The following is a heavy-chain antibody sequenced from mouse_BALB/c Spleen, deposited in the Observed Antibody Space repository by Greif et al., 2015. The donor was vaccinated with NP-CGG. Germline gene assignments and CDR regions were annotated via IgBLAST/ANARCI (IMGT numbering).Heavy chain of an antibody. D-gene: IGHD1-1*01. CDR3: ARHGLLLRSSYYAMDY. CDR2: IFPGTGTT. J-gene: IGHJ4*01. Sequence: LVESGAELVKPGASVKLSCKTSGYTFTSYWIQWVKQRPGQGLGWIGEIFPGTGTTYYNEKFKGKATLTIDTSSSTAYMQLSSLTSEDSAVYFCARHGLLLRSSYYAMDYWGQGTSVTVSS. CDR1: GYTFTSYW. V-gene: IGHV1S132*01.